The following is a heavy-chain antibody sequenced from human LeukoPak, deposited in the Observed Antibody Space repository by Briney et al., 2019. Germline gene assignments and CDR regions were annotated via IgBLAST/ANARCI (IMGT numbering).Heavy chain of an antibody. CDR1: GFTFSSYA. CDR3: ARGGGWDAYYYYGLDV. Sequence: PGGSLRLSCAASGFTFSSYAMHWVRQAPGKGLEWVAVISYDGSNKYYADSVKGRFTISRDNAKNSLYLQVSSLRAEDTAVYYCARGGGWDAYYYYGLDVWGQGTTVTVSS. D-gene: IGHD6-19*01. J-gene: IGHJ6*02. CDR2: ISYDGSNK. V-gene: IGHV3-30-3*01.